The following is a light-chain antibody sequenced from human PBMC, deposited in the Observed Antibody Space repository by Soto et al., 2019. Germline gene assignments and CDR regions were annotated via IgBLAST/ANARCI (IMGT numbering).Light chain of an antibody. J-gene: IGLJ2*01. V-gene: IGLV4-69*01. CDR3: QTWDTGARVV. CDR1: SGHSSYA. Sequence: QLVLTQSPSASASLGAXXKLTCTLSSGHSSYAIAWHQQQPEKGPRYLMKLSSDGSHSKGDGIPDRFSGSRSGAERYLTISSLQSEDEADYYCQTWDTGARVVFGGGTKLTVL. CDR2: LSSDGSH.